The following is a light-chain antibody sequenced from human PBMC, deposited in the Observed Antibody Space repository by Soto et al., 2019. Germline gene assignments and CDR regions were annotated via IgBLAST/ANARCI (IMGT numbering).Light chain of an antibody. CDR3: SSHAGGHSYV. CDR2: EVS. CDR1: SSDVGGYNS. J-gene: IGLJ1*01. V-gene: IGLV2-8*01. Sequence: QSVLTQPPSASGSPGQSVTISCTGTSSDVGGYNSVSWYQQHPGKAPKLTIYEVSKRPSGVPDRFSGSKSGNTASLTVSGLQAEDEADYYCSSHAGGHSYVFGTGTRSPS.